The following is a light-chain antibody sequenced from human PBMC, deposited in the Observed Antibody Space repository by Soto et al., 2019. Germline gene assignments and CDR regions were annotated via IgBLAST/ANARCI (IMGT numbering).Light chain of an antibody. V-gene: IGKV1-39*01. CDR3: HQSYSTPLS. Sequence: DIQMTQSPSSLSASVGDRVTITCRASQSISSYLNWYQQKPGKAPKLLIYAASSLQSGVPSRFSGSGAGTDFTLNISSLQPEDFAPYYCHQSYSTPLSCGGGTKVEIK. CDR1: QSISSY. CDR2: AAS. J-gene: IGKJ4*01.